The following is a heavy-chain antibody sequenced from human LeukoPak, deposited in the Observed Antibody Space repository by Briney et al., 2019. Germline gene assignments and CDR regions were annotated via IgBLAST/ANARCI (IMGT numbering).Heavy chain of an antibody. CDR3: AKADYDFWSGYRQDRAYYFDY. J-gene: IGHJ4*02. CDR2: ISWNSGSI. D-gene: IGHD3-3*01. V-gene: IGHV3-9*01. CDR1: GFTFDDYA. Sequence: GRSLRLSCAASGFTFDDYAMHWVRQAPGKGLEWVSGISWNSGSIGYADSVKGRFTISRDNAKNSLYLQMNSLRAEDTALYYCAKADYDFWSGYRQDRAYYFDYWGQGTLVTVSS.